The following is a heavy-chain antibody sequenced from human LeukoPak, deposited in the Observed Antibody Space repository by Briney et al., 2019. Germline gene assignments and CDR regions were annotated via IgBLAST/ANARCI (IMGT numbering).Heavy chain of an antibody. CDR1: GFTFSSYA. V-gene: IGHV3-30-3*01. Sequence: GRSLRLSCAASGFTFSSYAMPWVRQAPGKGLEWVAVISYDGSNKYYADSVKGRFTISRDNSKNTLYLQMNSLRAEDTAVYYCTRTYDSSGYYYPITSYYYGMDVWGQGTTVTVSS. D-gene: IGHD3-22*01. CDR3: TRTYDSSGYYYPITSYYYGMDV. J-gene: IGHJ6*02. CDR2: ISYDGSNK.